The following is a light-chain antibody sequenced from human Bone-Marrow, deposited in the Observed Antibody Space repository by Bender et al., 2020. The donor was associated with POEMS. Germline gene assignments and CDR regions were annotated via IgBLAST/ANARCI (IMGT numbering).Light chain of an antibody. CDR3: SSYISSTTLV. Sequence: QSALTQPASVSGSPGQSITISCTGLPSDVSVSWYQQHPGRAPKLMIYEVNNRPSGVSNRFSGSKSGNTASLTISGLQAEDEADYYCSSYISSTTLVFGGGTELTVL. V-gene: IGLV2-14*03. CDR1: PSDVS. J-gene: IGLJ3*02. CDR2: EVN.